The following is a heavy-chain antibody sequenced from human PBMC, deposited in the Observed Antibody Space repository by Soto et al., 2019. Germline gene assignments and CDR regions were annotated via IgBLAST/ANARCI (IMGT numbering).Heavy chain of an antibody. CDR3: ARYGSGNEYGGYAFDI. CDR1: GGTFSSYT. V-gene: IGHV1-69*02. CDR2: IIPILGIA. D-gene: IGHD3-10*01. J-gene: IGHJ3*02. Sequence: QVQLVQSGAEVKKPGSSVTVSCKASGGTFSSYTISWVRQAPGQGLEWMGRIIPILGIANYAQKLQGRVTITADKSTSTDYMELSSLRSEDTVVYYCARYGSGNEYGGYAFDIWGQGTMVTVSS.